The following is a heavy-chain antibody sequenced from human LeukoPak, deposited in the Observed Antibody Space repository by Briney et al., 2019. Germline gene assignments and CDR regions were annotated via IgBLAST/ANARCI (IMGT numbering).Heavy chain of an antibody. Sequence: ASVKVSCKASGYTFTGYYMHWVRQAPGQGLEWMGGIIPIFGTANYAQKFQGRVTITTDESTSTAYMELSSLRSEDTAVYYCASSRIAAAGNLDYWGQGTLVTVSS. CDR1: GYTFTGYY. CDR3: ASSRIAAAGNLDY. D-gene: IGHD6-13*01. CDR2: IIPIFGTA. V-gene: IGHV1-69*05. J-gene: IGHJ4*02.